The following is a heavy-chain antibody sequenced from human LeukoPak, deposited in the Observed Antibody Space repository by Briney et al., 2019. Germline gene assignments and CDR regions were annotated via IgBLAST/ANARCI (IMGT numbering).Heavy chain of an antibody. D-gene: IGHD3-16*01. V-gene: IGHV1-69-2*01. Sequence: ASVKISCKTSGYIFTDHYVHWLQQAPGGGLQWMGRVDPADGETKVAPRFQGRVTIIADTSFDTAYMESSSLRSEDTAMYFCAIDLKTQTILGDGRFDTWGQGTLITVSS. CDR1: GYIFTDHY. J-gene: IGHJ5*02. CDR2: VDPADGET. CDR3: AIDLKTQTILGDGRFDT.